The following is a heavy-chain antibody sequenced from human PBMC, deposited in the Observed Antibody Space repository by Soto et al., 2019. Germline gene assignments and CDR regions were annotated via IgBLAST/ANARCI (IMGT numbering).Heavy chain of an antibody. CDR3: ARHGPRVYYDNSDYYYYGMDV. CDR2: ISAYNGNT. Sequence: ASVKVSCKASGYTFTSYGISWVRQAPGQGLEWMGWISAYNGNTNYAQKLQGRVTMTTDTSTSTAYMELSSLKASDTAMYYCARHGPRVYYDNSDYYYYGMDVWGQGTTVTVSS. V-gene: IGHV1-18*01. D-gene: IGHD3-22*01. CDR1: GYTFTSYG. J-gene: IGHJ6*02.